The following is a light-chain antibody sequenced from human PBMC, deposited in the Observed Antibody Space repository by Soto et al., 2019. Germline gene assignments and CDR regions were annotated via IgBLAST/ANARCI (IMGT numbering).Light chain of an antibody. V-gene: IGKV3-20*01. CDR2: GAS. J-gene: IGKJ4*01. CDR3: QQYNDWLT. CDR1: ERLSSVY. Sequence: EIVLTQSPGTLSLSPGERATLSCRASERLSSVYLAWYQQRPGQPPRLLIYGASNRATGIPDRFSGSGSGTDFTLIINRLEPEDVAIYYCQQYNDWLTFGGETKVDIK.